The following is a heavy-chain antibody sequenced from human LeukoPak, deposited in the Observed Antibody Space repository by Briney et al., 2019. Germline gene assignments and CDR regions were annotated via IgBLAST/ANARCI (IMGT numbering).Heavy chain of an antibody. Sequence: SETLSLTCAVCGGSFSGYYWSWIRQPPGKGLEWIGEINHSGSTNYNPSLKSRVTISVDTSKNQFSLKLSSVTAADTAMYYCARVHNFHGDYVDYWGQGTLVTVSS. D-gene: IGHD4-17*01. CDR2: INHSGST. CDR3: ARVHNFHGDYVDY. CDR1: GGSFSGYY. J-gene: IGHJ4*02. V-gene: IGHV4-34*01.